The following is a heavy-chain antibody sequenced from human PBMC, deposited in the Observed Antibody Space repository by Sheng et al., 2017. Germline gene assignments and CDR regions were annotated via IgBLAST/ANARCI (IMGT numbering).Heavy chain of an antibody. J-gene: IGHJ4*02. Sequence: QVQLVQSGAEVKKPGSSVKVSCKASGGTFSSYTISWVRQAPGQGLEWMGRIIPILGIANYAQKFQGRVTITADKSTSTAYMELSSLRSEDTAVYYCARATLRFLEWLPDYWGQGTLVTVSS. CDR1: GGTFSSYT. CDR3: ARATLRFLEWLPDY. V-gene: IGHV1-69*02. CDR2: IIPILGIA. D-gene: IGHD3-3*01.